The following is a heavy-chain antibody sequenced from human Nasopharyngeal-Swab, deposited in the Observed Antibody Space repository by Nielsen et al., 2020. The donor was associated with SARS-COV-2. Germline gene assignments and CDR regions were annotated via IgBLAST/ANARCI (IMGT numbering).Heavy chain of an antibody. CDR1: GGSISSSSYY. CDR3: ARGASEVVVTVWFDP. Sequence: SETLSLTCTVSGGSISSSSYYWGWIRQPPGKGLEWIGSIYYSGSTYYNPSLKSRVTISVDTSKNQFSLKLSSVTAADTAVYYCARGASEVVVTVWFDPWGQGTLVTVSS. J-gene: IGHJ5*02. CDR2: IYYSGST. D-gene: IGHD3-22*01. V-gene: IGHV4-39*07.